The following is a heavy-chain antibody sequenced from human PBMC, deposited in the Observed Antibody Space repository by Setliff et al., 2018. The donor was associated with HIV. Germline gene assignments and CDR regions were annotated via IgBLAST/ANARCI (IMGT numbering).Heavy chain of an antibody. V-gene: IGHV1-69*06. Sequence: ASVKVSCKASGGTFSNSAINWVRQAPGQGLEWMGRIIPMSGTTHFTQNFQGRVTFTADKSTTTAYMDLRSLRSEDTAVYYCAKAGGSYYDPSGYFWFDSWGQGTLVNVSS. D-gene: IGHD3-22*01. CDR2: IIPMSGTT. CDR3: AKAGGSYYDPSGYFWFDS. J-gene: IGHJ5*01. CDR1: GGTFSNSA.